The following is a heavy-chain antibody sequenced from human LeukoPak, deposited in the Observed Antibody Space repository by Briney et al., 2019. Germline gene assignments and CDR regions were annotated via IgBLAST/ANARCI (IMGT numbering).Heavy chain of an antibody. Sequence: ASVKVSCTASGHIFTVDSIHWVRQAPGQGLEWLGWVHLNGGGTYRAQKFQGRVTMTKGSSISTASMELSGLTSDDTAVYYCARGPGTRIVVSNEYFHHWGQGTLVTVSS. CDR2: VHLNGGGT. D-gene: IGHD3-22*01. CDR3: ARGPGTRIVVSNEYFHH. J-gene: IGHJ1*01. V-gene: IGHV1-2*02. CDR1: GHIFTVDS.